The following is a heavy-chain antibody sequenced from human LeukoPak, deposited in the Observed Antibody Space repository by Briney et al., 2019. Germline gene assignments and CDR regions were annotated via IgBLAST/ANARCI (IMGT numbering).Heavy chain of an antibody. J-gene: IGHJ3*02. Sequence: PGRSLRLSCAASGFTFDDYAMHWVRQAPGKGLEWVSGISWNSGSIGYADPVKGRFTISRDNAKNSLYLQMNSLRAEDTALYYCAKSTVEMAPNDAFDIWGQGTMVTVSS. V-gene: IGHV3-9*01. CDR1: GFTFDDYA. CDR2: ISWNSGSI. CDR3: AKSTVEMAPNDAFDI. D-gene: IGHD5-24*01.